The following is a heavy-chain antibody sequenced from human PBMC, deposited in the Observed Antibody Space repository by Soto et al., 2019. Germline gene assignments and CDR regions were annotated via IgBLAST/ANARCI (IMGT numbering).Heavy chain of an antibody. CDR1: GYSFTIYW. D-gene: IGHD6-6*01. CDR3: AXLGSSPRGFYYYYGMDV. V-gene: IGHV5-51*01. CDR2: IYPGDSDT. J-gene: IGHJ6*02. Sequence: PGESLKISCKGSGYSFTIYWIGWVRQMPGKGLEWMGIIYPGDSDTRYSPSFQGQVTISADKSISTAYLQWSSLKASDTAMYYCAXLGSSPRGFYYYYGMDVWGQGTTVTVSS.